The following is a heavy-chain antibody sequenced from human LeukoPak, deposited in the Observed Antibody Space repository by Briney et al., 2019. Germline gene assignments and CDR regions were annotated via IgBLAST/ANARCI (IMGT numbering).Heavy chain of an antibody. D-gene: IGHD2-2*01. CDR2: ISAYNGNT. V-gene: IGHV1-18*01. CDR1: GYTFTSYG. Sequence: ASVTVSCKASGYTFTSYGISWVRQAPGQGLEWMGWISAYNGNTNYAQKLQGRVTMTTDTSTSTAYMELRSLRSDDTAVYYCAREGRYCSSTSCYARSWFDPWGQGTLVTVSS. CDR3: AREGRYCSSTSCYARSWFDP. J-gene: IGHJ5*02.